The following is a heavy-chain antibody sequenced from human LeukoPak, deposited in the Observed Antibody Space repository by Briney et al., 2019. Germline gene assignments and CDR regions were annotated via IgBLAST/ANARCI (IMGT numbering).Heavy chain of an antibody. D-gene: IGHD3-16*01. Sequence: GASVKVSCKASGGTFSSYAISWVRQAPGQGLEWMGRIIPILGIANYAQKFQGRVTITADKSTSTAYMELSSLTIEDTAVYYCAKEPGEGGSAFDYWGQGTLVTVYS. J-gene: IGHJ4*02. CDR1: GGTFSSYA. CDR3: AKEPGEGGSAFDY. CDR2: IIPILGIA. V-gene: IGHV1-69*04.